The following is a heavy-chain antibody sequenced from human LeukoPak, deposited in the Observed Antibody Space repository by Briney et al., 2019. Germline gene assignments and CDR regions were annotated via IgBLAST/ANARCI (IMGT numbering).Heavy chain of an antibody. CDR1: GFTFSSDE. Sequence: GGSLRLSCAASGFTFSSDEMNWVRQAPGKGLEWVSYISSSGATIYHADSVKGRFTISRDNSKNTLYLQMNSLRAEDTAVYYCAKDRLFGGVIVLLFDYWGQGTLVTVSS. D-gene: IGHD3-16*02. CDR2: ISSSGATI. V-gene: IGHV3-23*01. J-gene: IGHJ4*02. CDR3: AKDRLFGGVIVLLFDY.